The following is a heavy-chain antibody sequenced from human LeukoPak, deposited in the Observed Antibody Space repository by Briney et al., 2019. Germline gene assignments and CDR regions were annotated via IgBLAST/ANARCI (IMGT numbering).Heavy chain of an antibody. D-gene: IGHD6-6*01. CDR1: GVTFISYM. Sequence: GGSLRLSCAASGVTFISYMMNWGRQAPGKGLEWVSSISSSSYIYYAESVKCGFGSSTDNATNTLYLQMNSLRAADTAVYYCARDVRQLVPYWGEGTLVSVSS. CDR2: ISSSSYI. CDR3: ARDVRQLVPY. J-gene: IGHJ4*02. V-gene: IGHV3-21*01.